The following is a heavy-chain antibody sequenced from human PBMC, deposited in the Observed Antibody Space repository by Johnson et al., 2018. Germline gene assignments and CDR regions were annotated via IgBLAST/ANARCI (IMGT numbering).Heavy chain of an antibody. V-gene: IGHV3-11*01. J-gene: IGHJ1*01. CDR3: AKDQYDSPLRYFQH. CDR1: GFTFNDHY. CDR2: ISSSGYTI. Sequence: VQLLESGGGLVKPGGSLRLSCAASGFTFNDHYMSWIRQAPGKGLEWLSYISSSGYTIYYADSVKGRFTISRDNTKNSLYLQMNSLRAEDTALYYCAKDQYDSPLRYFQHWGQGTLVTVSS. D-gene: IGHD2/OR15-2a*01.